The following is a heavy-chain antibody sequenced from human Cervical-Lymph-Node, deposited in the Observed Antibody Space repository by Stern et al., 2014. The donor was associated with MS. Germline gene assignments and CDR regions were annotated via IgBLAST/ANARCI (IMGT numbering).Heavy chain of an antibody. CDR2: FDPEDGEP. CDR3: ATDRDDFRSGYSAPTKGYGLDV. CDR1: GYPLTELS. D-gene: IGHD3-3*01. J-gene: IGHJ6*02. Sequence: QVQLMQSGAEVKKPGASVKVSCKVSGYPLTELSMHWVRQAPGKGLEWMGGFDPEDGEPIYAQKFQGSVTMTADPSTEHGSMELSRLRSEDTAVYYCATDRDDFRSGYSAPTKGYGLDVWGQGTTVTVTS. V-gene: IGHV1-24*01.